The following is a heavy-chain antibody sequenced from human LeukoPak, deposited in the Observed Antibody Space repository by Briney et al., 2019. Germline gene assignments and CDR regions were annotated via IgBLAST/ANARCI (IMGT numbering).Heavy chain of an antibody. CDR3: ARDGLWSGYQGYYCYGMDV. D-gene: IGHD3-3*01. CDR1: GFTFSSYA. CDR2: ISYDGSNK. V-gene: IGHV3-30*04. Sequence: GGSLRLSCAASGFTFSSYAMHWVRQAPGKGLEWVAVISYDGSNKYYADSVKGRFTISRDNSKNTLYLQMNSLRAEDTAVYYCARDGLWSGYQGYYCYGMDVWGQGTTVTVSS. J-gene: IGHJ6*02.